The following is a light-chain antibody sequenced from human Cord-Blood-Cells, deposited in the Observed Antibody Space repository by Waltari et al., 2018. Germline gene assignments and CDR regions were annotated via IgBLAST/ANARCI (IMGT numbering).Light chain of an antibody. Sequence: DIQMTQSPSSLSASVGDSVTLTCRASQGISNSLAWYQQKPGKAPKLLLYAASRLESGVPSRFSGSGSGTDYTLTINSLQPEDFATYYCQQYYSTPYTFGQGTKLEIK. CDR3: QQYYSTPYT. CDR2: AAS. J-gene: IGKJ2*01. CDR1: QGISNS. V-gene: IGKV1-NL1*01.